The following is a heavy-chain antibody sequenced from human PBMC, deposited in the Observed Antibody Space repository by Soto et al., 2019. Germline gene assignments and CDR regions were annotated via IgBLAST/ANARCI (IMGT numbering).Heavy chain of an antibody. CDR3: AKDTSGTQIVVVPAALF. CDR1: GFTFSSYA. J-gene: IGHJ4*02. Sequence: PGGSLRLSCAASGFTFSSYAMSWVRQAPGKGLEWVSAISGSGGSTYYADSVKGRFTISRDNSKNTLYLQMNSLRAEDTAVYYCAKDTSGTQIVVVPAALFWGQGTLVTVSS. D-gene: IGHD2-2*01. V-gene: IGHV3-23*01. CDR2: ISGSGGST.